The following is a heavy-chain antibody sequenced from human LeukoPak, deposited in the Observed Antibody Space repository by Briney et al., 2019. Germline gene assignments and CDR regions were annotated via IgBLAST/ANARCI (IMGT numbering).Heavy chain of an antibody. Sequence: SLNDSCKASGGTLSSYAISWGPQAPGQGLEWLGGIIPIFGIANYAQKFQGRVTITADESPSTAYMELSSLRSEDTAVYYCAISYDILPPRGEWGSYNWFDPWGQGTLVTVSS. CDR3: AISYDILPPRGEWGSYNWFDP. CDR2: IIPIFGIA. D-gene: IGHD3-9*01. CDR1: GGTLSSYA. J-gene: IGHJ5*02. V-gene: IGHV1-69*13.